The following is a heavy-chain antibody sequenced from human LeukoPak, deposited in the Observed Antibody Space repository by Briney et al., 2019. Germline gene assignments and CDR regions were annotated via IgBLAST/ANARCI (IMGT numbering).Heavy chain of an antibody. CDR3: AKDLAYYDSSGYWLYYYYGMDV. Sequence: GGSLRLSCAASGFTFSSYGMPWVRQAPGKGLEWVAVISYAGSNKYYADSVKGRFTISRDNSKNTLYLQMNSLRAEDTAVYYCAKDLAYYDSSGYWLYYYYGMDVWGQGTTVTVSS. CDR1: GFTFSSYG. V-gene: IGHV3-30*18. CDR2: ISYAGSNK. D-gene: IGHD3-22*01. J-gene: IGHJ6*02.